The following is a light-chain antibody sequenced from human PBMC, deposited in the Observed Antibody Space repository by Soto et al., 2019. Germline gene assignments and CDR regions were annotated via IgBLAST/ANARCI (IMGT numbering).Light chain of an antibody. V-gene: IGKV1-5*03. CDR3: QQYDSYSRT. CDR2: KAS. Sequence: DIQMTQSPSTLSASVGDRVTITCRASQSISSWLVWYQQKPGKAPKLLIYKASTLESGVPSRFSGSGSGTEFTLTISSLQPDDFATYYCQQYDSYSRTFGQGTRLEN. J-gene: IGKJ5*01. CDR1: QSISSW.